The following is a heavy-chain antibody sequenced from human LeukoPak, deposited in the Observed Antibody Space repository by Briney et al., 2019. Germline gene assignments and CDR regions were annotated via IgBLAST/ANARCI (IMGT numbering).Heavy chain of an antibody. V-gene: IGHV3-74*01. CDR3: ASLSAYDTVDY. Sequence: GGSLRLSCAASGFIFSGQWMHWVRQPPGEGLVWVSRINSDGGSRSYADSVKGRLTISRDNAKNTLYLQMNSLRAEDTALYYCASLSAYDTVDYWGQGTLVTVSS. CDR2: INSDGGSR. CDR1: GFIFSGQW. D-gene: IGHD3-22*01. J-gene: IGHJ4*02.